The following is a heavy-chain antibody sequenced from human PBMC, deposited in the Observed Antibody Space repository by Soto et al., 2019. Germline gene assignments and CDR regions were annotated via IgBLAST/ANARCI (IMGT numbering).Heavy chain of an antibody. J-gene: IGHJ6*02. CDR2: INPDGSVE. Sequence: GGSLRLSCAVSGFSFSNYWMSLVRQAPGKGLEWVANINPDGSVEYYADSLKGRFTISRDNARNSLYLQMNSLGAEDTAVYYCVRDGASLTNLFFGMDVWGQGT. CDR3: VRDGASLTNLFFGMDV. CDR1: GFSFSNYW. V-gene: IGHV3-7*01. D-gene: IGHD2-8*01.